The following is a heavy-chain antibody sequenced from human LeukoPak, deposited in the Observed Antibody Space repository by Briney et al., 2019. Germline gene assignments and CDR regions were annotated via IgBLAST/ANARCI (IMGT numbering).Heavy chain of an antibody. D-gene: IGHD3-22*01. CDR1: GGTFSSYA. Sequence: SVKVSCKASGGTFSSYAISWVRQAPGQGLEWMGRIITILGIANYAQKFQGRVTITADKSTSTAYMELSSLRSEDTAVYYCARCGYYDSSGSNTYYFDYWGQGTLVTVPS. J-gene: IGHJ4*02. CDR2: IITILGIA. CDR3: ARCGYYDSSGSNTYYFDY. V-gene: IGHV1-69*04.